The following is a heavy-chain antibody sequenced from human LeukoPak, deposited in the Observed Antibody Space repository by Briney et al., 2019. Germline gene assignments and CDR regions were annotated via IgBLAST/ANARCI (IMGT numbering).Heavy chain of an antibody. CDR1: GYTFTGYY. CDR3: ARGPRMTTVTHAFDY. D-gene: IGHD4-17*01. CDR2: INPNTGDT. J-gene: IGHJ4*02. Sequence: ASVKVSCKASGYTFTGYYMHWVRQAPGQGLEWMGWINPNTGDTNYAQKFQGRVTMTRDTSISTAYMELSRLRSDDTAVYYCARGPRMTTVTHAFDYWGQGTLVTVSS. V-gene: IGHV1-2*02.